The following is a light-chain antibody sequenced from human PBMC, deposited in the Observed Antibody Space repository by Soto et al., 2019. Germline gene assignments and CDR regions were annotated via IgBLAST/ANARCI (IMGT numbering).Light chain of an antibody. CDR3: QQYNSYPIT. J-gene: IGKJ5*01. V-gene: IGKV1-5*03. Sequence: EIKMNQSPSTLSASVGDRVTITCRASQSISSWLAWYQQKPGKAPKLLIYKASSLESGVPSRFSGSGSGTEFTLTISSLQPDDFATYYCQQYNSYPITFGQGTRLEIK. CDR2: KAS. CDR1: QSISSW.